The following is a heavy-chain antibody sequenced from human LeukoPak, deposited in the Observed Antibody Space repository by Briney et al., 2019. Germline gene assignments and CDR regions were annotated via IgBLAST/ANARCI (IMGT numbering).Heavy chain of an antibody. V-gene: IGHV3-23*01. D-gene: IGHD3-22*01. CDR2: ISGSGGST. J-gene: IGHJ4*02. CDR1: GFTFSSYA. CDR3: AKHARAYYYDSSGYFDY. Sequence: PGGSLRLSCAASGFTFSSYAMSWVRQAPEKGLEWVSAISGSGGSTYYADSVKGRFTISRDNSKNTLYLQMNSLRAEDTAVYYCAKHARAYYYDSSGYFDYWGQGTLVTVSS.